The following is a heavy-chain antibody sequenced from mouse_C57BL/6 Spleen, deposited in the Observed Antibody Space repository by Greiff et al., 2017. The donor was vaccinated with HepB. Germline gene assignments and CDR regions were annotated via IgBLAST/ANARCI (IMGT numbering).Heavy chain of an antibody. V-gene: IGHV1-54*01. CDR3: ARNYGRYFDV. D-gene: IGHD1-2*01. CDR2: INPGSGGT. CDR1: GYAFTNYL. Sequence: VKLMESGAELVRPGTSVKVSCKASGYAFTNYLIEWVKQRPGQGLEWIGVINPGSGGTNYNEKFKGKATLTADKSSSTAYMQLSSLTSEDSAVYFCARNYGRYFDVWGTGTTVTVSS. J-gene: IGHJ1*03.